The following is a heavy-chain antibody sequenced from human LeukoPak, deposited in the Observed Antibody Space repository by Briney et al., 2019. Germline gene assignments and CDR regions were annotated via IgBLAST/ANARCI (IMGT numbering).Heavy chain of an antibody. CDR2: ISSRSSTI. Sequence: GGSLRLSCAASTFTFSSYEMNWVRQAPGRGLEWVSYISSRSSTIYYADSVKGRFTISRDNAKKSLYLQMNSLRAEDTAVYYCATDRILGATYEYWGRATLVSVSS. D-gene: IGHD1-26*01. V-gene: IGHV3-48*03. CDR3: ATDRILGATYEY. J-gene: IGHJ4*02. CDR1: TFTFSSYE.